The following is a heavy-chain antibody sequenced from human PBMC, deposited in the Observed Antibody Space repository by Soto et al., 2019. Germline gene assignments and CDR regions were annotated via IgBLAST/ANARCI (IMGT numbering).Heavy chain of an antibody. Sequence: PGGSLRLSCAASGLTFSSYAMSWVRQAPGKGLEWVSAISGSGGSKYYADSVKGRFTISRDNSKNTLYLQMNSLRAEDTAVYYCAKAPYYYGSGSYYPHHYGMDVWGQGTTVTVSS. CDR1: GLTFSSYA. D-gene: IGHD3-10*01. V-gene: IGHV3-23*01. CDR3: AKAPYYYGSGSYYPHHYGMDV. CDR2: ISGSGGSK. J-gene: IGHJ6*02.